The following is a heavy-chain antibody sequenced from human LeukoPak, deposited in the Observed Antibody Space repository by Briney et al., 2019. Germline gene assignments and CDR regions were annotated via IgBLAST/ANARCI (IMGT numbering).Heavy chain of an antibody. D-gene: IGHD6-6*01. CDR2: ISWNSGSI. CDR3: AKALGSSSGFDY. J-gene: IGHJ4*02. Sequence: GRSLRLSCAASGFSFNEYDMHWVRQAPGKGLEWVSGISWNSGSIDYADSVKGRFTISRDNAKNSLYLQMNSLRAEDMALYYCAKALGSSSGFDYWGQGTLVTVSS. CDR1: GFSFNEYD. V-gene: IGHV3-9*03.